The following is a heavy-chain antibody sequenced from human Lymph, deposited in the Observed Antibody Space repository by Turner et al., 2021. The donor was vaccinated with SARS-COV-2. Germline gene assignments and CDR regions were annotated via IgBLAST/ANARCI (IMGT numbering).Heavy chain of an antibody. Sequence: QFQLFLSVAEVKKPGASVTVSCKASGYSFTSYGISWVRQAPGQVLEVMGWISNYNGKTNYAQKLQGRVTMTTDTSTSTAYMEMRSLRSDDTAVYYCAVTGMNYDLLWKTYYYSGMDVGGQGTTVTVSS. V-gene: IGHV1-18*01. CDR1: GYSFTSYG. CDR3: AVTGMNYDLLWKTYYYSGMDV. J-gene: IGHJ6*02. CDR2: ISNYNGKT. D-gene: IGHD2-21*02.